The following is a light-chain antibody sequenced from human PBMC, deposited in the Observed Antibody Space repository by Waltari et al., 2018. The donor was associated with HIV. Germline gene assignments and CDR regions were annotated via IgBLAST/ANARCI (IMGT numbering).Light chain of an antibody. CDR2: DVS. Sequence: QSALTQPASVSGSPGQSITISCTGSSNDVGGYHYVSWYQQHPGKAPRLMIYDVSTRPSGVSDRFSGSKSGDTASLTISGLQPEDEADYYCESYTSTSVWVFGGGTRLTVL. CDR3: ESYTSTSVWV. CDR1: SNDVGGYHY. J-gene: IGLJ3*02. V-gene: IGLV2-14*03.